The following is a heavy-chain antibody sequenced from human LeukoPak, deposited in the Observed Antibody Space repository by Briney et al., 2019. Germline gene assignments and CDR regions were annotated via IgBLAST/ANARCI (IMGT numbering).Heavy chain of an antibody. Sequence: GGSLRLSCAASGFTFSSCTMSWVRQAPGKGLEWVSFIYSDNTHYSDSVKGRFTISRDNAKNSLYLQMNSLRAEDTALYYCARVALGYCSSTSCYRTYYYYMDVWGKGTTVTVSS. J-gene: IGHJ6*03. D-gene: IGHD2-2*01. V-gene: IGHV3-21*04. CDR1: GFTFSSCT. CDR2: IYSDNT. CDR3: ARVALGYCSSTSCYRTYYYYMDV.